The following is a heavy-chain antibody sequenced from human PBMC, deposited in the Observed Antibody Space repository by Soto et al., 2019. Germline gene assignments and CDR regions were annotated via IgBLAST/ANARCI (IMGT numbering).Heavy chain of an antibody. CDR1: GFTFSDYY. CDR3: ARRWGSTSCYPIGAFDI. V-gene: IGHV3-11*01. D-gene: IGHD2-2*01. CDR2: ISSSGSTI. J-gene: IGHJ3*02. Sequence: GGSLRLSCAASGFTFSDYYMSWIRQAPGKGLEWVSYISSSGSTIYYADSVKGRFTISRDNAKNSLYLQMNSLRAEDTAVYYCARRWGSTSCYPIGAFDIWGQGTMVTVSS.